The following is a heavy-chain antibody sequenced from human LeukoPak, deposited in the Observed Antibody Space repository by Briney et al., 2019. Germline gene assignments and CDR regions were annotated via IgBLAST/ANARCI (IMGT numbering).Heavy chain of an antibody. CDR3: ARSSSVTIPGYYFDY. Sequence: GASVKVSCKASGYTFTSYGINWVRQAPGQGLEWMGWVSGYNGNTNYAQNFQGRVTMTTDTSTSTAYMDLRSLRSDDTAVYYCARSSSVTIPGYYFDYWGQGTLVTVSS. V-gene: IGHV1-18*01. J-gene: IGHJ4*02. CDR2: VSGYNGNT. CDR1: GYTFTSYG. D-gene: IGHD2-21*01.